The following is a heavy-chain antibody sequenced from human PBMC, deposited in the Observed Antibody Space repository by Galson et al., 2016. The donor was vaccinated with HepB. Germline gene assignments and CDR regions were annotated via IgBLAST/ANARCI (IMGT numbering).Heavy chain of an antibody. J-gene: IGHJ5*02. V-gene: IGHV2-5*02. CDR2: IFWDDNE. D-gene: IGHD2/OR15-2a*01. Sequence: PALVKPTQTLTLTCTFSGFSLSDSGEGVGWIRQPPGKALEWVALIFWDDNERYSPSLKTRLTITTDTSKNQVVLTRTNMDPVDTATYYSAHRPRGRNWFDPWGQGSLVTVSS. CDR1: GFSLSDSGEG. CDR3: AHRPRGRNWFDP.